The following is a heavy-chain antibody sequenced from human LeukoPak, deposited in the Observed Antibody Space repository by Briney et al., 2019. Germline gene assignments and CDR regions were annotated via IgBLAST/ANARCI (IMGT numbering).Heavy chain of an antibody. D-gene: IGHD6-19*01. V-gene: IGHV6-1*01. CDR2: TYYRSKWSN. CDR1: GDRVSRNSAT. CDR3: ARGDQWLET. Sequence: SQTLSLTCAISGDRVSRNSATGNWISQSPSRGLEWLGRTYYRSKWSNNYAVSVKSRITINSDTSKNQSSLHLNSVTPEDTAVYYCARGDQWLETWGQGTLVTVSS. J-gene: IGHJ5*02.